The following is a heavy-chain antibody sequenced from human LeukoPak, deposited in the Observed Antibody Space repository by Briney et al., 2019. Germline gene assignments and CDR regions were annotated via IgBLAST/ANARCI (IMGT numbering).Heavy chain of an antibody. CDR2: MNPNSGNT. D-gene: IGHD6-19*01. CDR1: GYTFTSYD. CDR3: ARMAGGSSGWSN. V-gene: IGHV1-8*01. Sequence: ASVKVSCKASGYTFTSYDINWVRQTTGQGLEWMGWMNPNSGNTGYAQKFQGRVTMTRNTSISTAYMELSSLRSEDTAVYYCARMAGGSSGWSNWGQGTLVTVSS. J-gene: IGHJ4*02.